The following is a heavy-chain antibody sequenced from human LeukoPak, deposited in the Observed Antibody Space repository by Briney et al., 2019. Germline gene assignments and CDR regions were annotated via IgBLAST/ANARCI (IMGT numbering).Heavy chain of an antibody. CDR3: ASNYYYDSSGYSADY. Sequence: ASVKVSCKASGYTFTGYYMHWVRQAPGQGLEWMGWINPNSGGTNYAQKFQGRVTMTRDTSISTAYMELSRLRSEDTAVYYCASNYYYDSSGYSADYWGQGTLVTVSS. D-gene: IGHD3-22*01. CDR2: INPNSGGT. V-gene: IGHV1-2*02. J-gene: IGHJ4*02. CDR1: GYTFTGYY.